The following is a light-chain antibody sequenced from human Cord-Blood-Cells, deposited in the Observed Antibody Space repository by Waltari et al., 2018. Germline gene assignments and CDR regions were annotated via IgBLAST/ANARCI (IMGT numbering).Light chain of an antibody. CDR1: NIGRKS. CDR2: YDS. V-gene: IGLV3-21*04. Sequence: SYVLTQSPSVSVAPGKTARITCGGNNIGRKSVHWYQQKPGQAPVLVIYYDSDRPSGIPERFSGSNSGNTATLTISRVEAGDEADYYCQVWDSSSDHRVFGGGTKLTVL. CDR3: QVWDSSSDHRV. J-gene: IGLJ3*02.